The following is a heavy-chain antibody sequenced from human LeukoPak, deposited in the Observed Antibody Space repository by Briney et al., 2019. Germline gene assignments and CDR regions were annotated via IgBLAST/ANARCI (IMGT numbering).Heavy chain of an antibody. CDR2: ISWNSGSI. D-gene: IGHD3-16*02. CDR1: GFTFDGYA. Sequence: PGGSLRLSCAASGFTFDGYAMHWVRQAPGKGLEWVSGISWNSGSIGYADSVKGRFTISRDNAKNSLYLQMNSLRAEDTALYYCARTPTFGGVIVIPYYFDYWGQGTLVTVSS. V-gene: IGHV3-9*01. J-gene: IGHJ4*02. CDR3: ARTPTFGGVIVIPYYFDY.